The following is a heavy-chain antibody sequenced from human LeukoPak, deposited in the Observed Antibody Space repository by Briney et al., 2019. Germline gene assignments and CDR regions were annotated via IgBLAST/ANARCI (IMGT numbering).Heavy chain of an antibody. D-gene: IGHD1-7*01. Sequence: GGSLGLSCAASGFTVSNNYMSWVRQAPGKGLEWVSVIYSGGSTYYADSVKGRFTISRDNSKNTLYLQMNSLRVEDTAVYYCARSELGRYYYYYMDVWGKGTTVTVSS. CDR2: IYSGGST. CDR3: ARSELGRYYYYYMDV. V-gene: IGHV3-66*02. J-gene: IGHJ6*03. CDR1: GFTVSNNY.